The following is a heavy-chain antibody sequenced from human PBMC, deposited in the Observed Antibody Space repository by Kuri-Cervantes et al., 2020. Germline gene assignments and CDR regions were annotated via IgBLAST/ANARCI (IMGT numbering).Heavy chain of an antibody. J-gene: IGHJ6*03. CDR2: MNPNSGNT. Sequence: ASVKVSCKASGYTFTSYDINWVRQATGQGLEWMGWMNPNSGNTGYAQKFQGRVTMTRNTSISTAYMELSSLRSDDTALYYCAKSLSGYYYYYYMDVWGKGTTVTVSS. CDR3: AKSLSGYYYYYYMDV. CDR1: GYTFTSYD. D-gene: IGHD2/OR15-2a*01. V-gene: IGHV1-8*02.